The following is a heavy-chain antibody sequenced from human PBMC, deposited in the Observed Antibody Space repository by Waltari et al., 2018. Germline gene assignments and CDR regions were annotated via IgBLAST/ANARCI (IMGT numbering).Heavy chain of an antibody. CDR3: ATSGCSGGSCRGYYYYYMDV. CDR1: GYTFTDYY. Sequence: EVQLVQSGAEVKKPGATVKISCKASGYTFTDYYMHWVQQAPGKGLEWMGRVEPEDGETIYAEKFQGRVTITADTSTDTAYMELSSLRSEDTAVYYCATSGCSGGSCRGYYYYYMDVWGKGTTVTVSS. J-gene: IGHJ6*03. CDR2: VEPEDGET. V-gene: IGHV1-69-2*01. D-gene: IGHD2-15*01.